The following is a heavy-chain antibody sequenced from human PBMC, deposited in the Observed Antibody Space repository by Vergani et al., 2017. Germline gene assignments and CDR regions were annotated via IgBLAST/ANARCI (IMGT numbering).Heavy chain of an antibody. D-gene: IGHD6-19*01. CDR1: GFTFSSYG. J-gene: IGHJ4*02. Sequence: VQLVESGGGVVQPGRSLRLSCAASGFTFSSYGMHWVRQAPGKGLEWVAVISYDGSNKYYADSVKGRFTISRDNSKNTLYLQMNSLRAEDTAVYYGATSKQWRGLDYWGQGTLVTVSS. CDR2: ISYDGSNK. CDR3: ATSKQWRGLDY. V-gene: IGHV3-30*03.